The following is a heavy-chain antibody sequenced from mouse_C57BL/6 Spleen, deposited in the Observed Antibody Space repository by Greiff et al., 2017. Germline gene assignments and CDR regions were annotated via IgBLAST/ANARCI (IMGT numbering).Heavy chain of an antibody. J-gene: IGHJ1*03. Sequence: QVQLQQPGAELVKPGASVKLSCKASGYTFTSYWMHWVKQRPGQGLEWIGMIHPNSGSTNYNEKFKSKATLTVDKSSSTAYMQLSSLTSEDSAVYYCARRGVVATDWYFDVWGTGPTVTVSS. CDR2: IHPNSGST. D-gene: IGHD1-1*01. CDR3: ARRGVVATDWYFDV. V-gene: IGHV1-64*01. CDR1: GYTFTSYW.